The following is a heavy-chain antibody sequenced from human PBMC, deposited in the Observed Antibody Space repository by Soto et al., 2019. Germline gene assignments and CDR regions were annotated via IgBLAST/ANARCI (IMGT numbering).Heavy chain of an antibody. D-gene: IGHD6-19*01. CDR2: ISSTDFT. J-gene: IGHJ5*02. V-gene: IGHV3-23*01. CDR3: GRAVPSWFDP. Sequence: VQLLESGGDLVQPGGSLRLSCAASGFTFSSYAMSWVRQAPGKGLEWVSGISSTDFTYYADSVRGRFTISRDNSKNTLHLQMNSLRADDTAVYYCGRAVPSWFDPWGQGTLVTVSS. CDR1: GFTFSSYA.